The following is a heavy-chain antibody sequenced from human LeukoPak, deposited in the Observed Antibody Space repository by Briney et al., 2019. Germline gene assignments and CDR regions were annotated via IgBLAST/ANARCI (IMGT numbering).Heavy chain of an antibody. J-gene: IGHJ4*02. V-gene: IGHV4-61*02. CDR2: IYTSGST. D-gene: IGHD3-9*01. CDR1: GGSISSGSYY. Sequence: PSETLSLTCTVSGGSISSGSYYWSWIRQPAGKGLEWIGRIYTSGSTNYNPSLKSRVTISVDTSKNQFSLKLSSVTAADTAVYYCAREYYDILTGYYLFDYWGQGTLVTVSS. CDR3: AREYYDILTGYYLFDY.